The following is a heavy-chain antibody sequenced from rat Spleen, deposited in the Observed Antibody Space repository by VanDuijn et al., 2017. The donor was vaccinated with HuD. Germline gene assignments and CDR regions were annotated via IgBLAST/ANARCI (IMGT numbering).Heavy chain of an antibody. CDR3: TRDYSSYGSRYFDF. V-gene: IGHV5-46*01. Sequence: EVQLVESGGDLVQPGRSVRLSCAASGFTFSNFPMSWVRQAPTKGLEWVATISTRGGSTYYRDSVKGRFTISRDNAKSTLYLQMDSLRSEDTATYYCTRDYSSYGSRYFDFWGPGTMVTVSS. J-gene: IGHJ1*01. D-gene: IGHD1-2*01. CDR2: ISTRGGST. CDR1: GFTFSNFP.